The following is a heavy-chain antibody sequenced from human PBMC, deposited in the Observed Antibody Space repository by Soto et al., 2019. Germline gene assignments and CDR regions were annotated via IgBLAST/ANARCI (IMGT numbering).Heavy chain of an antibody. CDR3: ASGSYCSGGSCFSAVS. J-gene: IGHJ5*02. V-gene: IGHV1-69*12. D-gene: IGHD2-15*01. Sequence: QVQLVQSGAEVKKPGSSVKVTCKASGGTFSRYTFTWVRQAPGQGLEWMGGIIPIFGTTNYAQKFQGRVTMTADESTSTAYMELSSLRSDDTAVYYCASGSYCSGGSCFSAVSWGQGTLVTVSS. CDR2: IIPIFGTT. CDR1: GGTFSRYT.